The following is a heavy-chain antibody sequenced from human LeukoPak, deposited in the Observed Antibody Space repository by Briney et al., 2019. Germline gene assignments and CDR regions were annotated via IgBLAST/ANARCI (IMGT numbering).Heavy chain of an antibody. J-gene: IGHJ4*02. CDR2: IRYDGSYK. D-gene: IGHD6-13*01. V-gene: IGHV3-30*02. CDR1: GFTFSNYG. Sequence: GGSLRLSCAASGFTFSNYGMHWVRQAPGKGLEWVAFIRYDGSYKYYADSVKGRFTISRDNSKNTLFLQMNSPRVGDTAVYYCAKSANIAEAGNFDNWGQGTLVTVSS. CDR3: AKSANIAEAGNFDN.